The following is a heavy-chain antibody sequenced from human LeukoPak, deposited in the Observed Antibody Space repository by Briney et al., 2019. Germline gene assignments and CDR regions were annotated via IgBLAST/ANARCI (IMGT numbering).Heavy chain of an antibody. D-gene: IGHD3-10*01. J-gene: IGHJ4*02. CDR1: GYTFTNYG. Sequence: GASVKVSCKASGYTFTNYGISWVRQAPGQGLEWMGWISAYTGNTNHAQKLQGRVTMTTDTSTSTAYMELRSLRSDDTAVYYCARDGITMDRGVIIAAVDYWGQGTLVTVSS. CDR2: ISAYTGNT. CDR3: ARDGITMDRGVIIAAVDY. V-gene: IGHV1-18*01.